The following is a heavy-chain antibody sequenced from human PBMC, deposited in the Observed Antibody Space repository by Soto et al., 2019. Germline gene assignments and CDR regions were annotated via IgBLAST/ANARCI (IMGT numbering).Heavy chain of an antibody. CDR3: ARTSMQSRGYSYGHGGMDV. D-gene: IGHD5-18*01. V-gene: IGHV4-30-2*01. Sequence: PSETLSLTCAVSGGPIGSGGYSWSWIRQPPGKGLEWIGYIYHSGSTYYSPSFQGHVTISADKSISTAYLQWSSLKASDTAMYYCARTSMQSRGYSYGHGGMDVWGQGTTVTVSS. CDR1: GGPIGSGGYS. J-gene: IGHJ6*02. CDR2: IYHSGST.